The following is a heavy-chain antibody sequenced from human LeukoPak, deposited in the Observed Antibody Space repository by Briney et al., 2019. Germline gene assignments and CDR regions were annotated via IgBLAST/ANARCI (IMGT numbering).Heavy chain of an antibody. V-gene: IGHV3-30*18. J-gene: IGHJ4*02. CDR1: GFTFSSYC. CDR3: AKGSWEYCSGGSCYPDY. Sequence: GRSLTLSCAASGFTFSSYCMHWVRQAPGKGLEWVAVISYDGSNKYYADSVKGRFTIARDNSKNTLYLQMNSLRAEDTALYYCAKGSWEYCSGGSCYPDYWGQGTLVTVSS. CDR2: ISYDGSNK. D-gene: IGHD2-15*01.